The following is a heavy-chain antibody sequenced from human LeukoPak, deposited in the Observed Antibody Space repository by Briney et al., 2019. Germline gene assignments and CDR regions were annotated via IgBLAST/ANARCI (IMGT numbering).Heavy chain of an antibody. Sequence: QPGGSLRLSCAASGFTFSTYAMSWVRQAPGKGLEWVSGISGSGGSTYYADSVKGRFTISRDNSKNTLYLQMNSLRVEDTAVYYCAKAHDSRVYWGQGTLVTVSS. CDR3: AKAHDSRVY. V-gene: IGHV3-23*01. J-gene: IGHJ4*02. CDR1: GFTFSTYA. D-gene: IGHD3-22*01. CDR2: ISGSGGST.